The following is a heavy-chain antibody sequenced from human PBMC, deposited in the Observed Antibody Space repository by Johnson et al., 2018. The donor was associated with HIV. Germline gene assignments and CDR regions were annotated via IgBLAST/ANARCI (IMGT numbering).Heavy chain of an antibody. D-gene: IGHD4-23*01. CDR1: GFTFSTYG. CDR2: MWYDGNNK. Sequence: QVQLVESGGGVVQPGRSLRLSCAASGFTFSTYGMHWVRQAPGKGLEWVAVMWYDGNNKYSADSVQGRFLISRDNSKNTLDLQMNSLRAEDTAVYYCARIVRMTTVVIGDAFDIWGQGTKVTVSS. CDR3: ARIVRMTTVVIGDAFDI. V-gene: IGHV3-30*19. J-gene: IGHJ3*02.